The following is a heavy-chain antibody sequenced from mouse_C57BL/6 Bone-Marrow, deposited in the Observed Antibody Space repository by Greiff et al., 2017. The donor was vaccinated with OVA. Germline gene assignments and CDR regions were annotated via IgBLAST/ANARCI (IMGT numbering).Heavy chain of an antibody. D-gene: IGHD2-12*01. CDR3: EKASYS. CDR2: IFPGSGST. Sequence: QVQLQQSGPELVRPGASVKISCKAPGYTFTSHWMQWVSQRPGQGLEWIGEIFPGSGSTYYNEKFKGKVTLSVDTSSSTAYMQLSSRTSEDSAVNFCEKASYSWGQGTLVTVSA. CDR1: GYTFTSHW. V-gene: IGHV1-56*01. J-gene: IGHJ3*01.